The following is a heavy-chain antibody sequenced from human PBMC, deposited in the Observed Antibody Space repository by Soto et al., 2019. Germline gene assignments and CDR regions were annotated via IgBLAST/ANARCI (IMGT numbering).Heavy chain of an antibody. V-gene: IGHV3-53*01. CDR3: ARDPGSIAVAGTT. CDR2: IYSSGST. CDR1: GFTVTSNY. J-gene: IGHJ4*02. D-gene: IGHD6-19*01. Sequence: EVQLVESGGGLIQPGGSLRLSCAASGFTVTSNYMSRVRQAPGKGLEWVSVIYSSGSTYYADSVKGRFTISRDNSKNTLYLQMNSLRAEDTAVYYCARDPGSIAVAGTTRGQGTLVTVSS.